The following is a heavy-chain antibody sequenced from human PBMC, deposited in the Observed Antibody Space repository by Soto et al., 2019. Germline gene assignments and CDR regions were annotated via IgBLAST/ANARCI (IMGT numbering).Heavy chain of an antibody. J-gene: IGHJ6*02. D-gene: IGHD2-2*01. CDR3: ASFRVPAAILLFGMDV. Sequence: ASVKVSCKASGYTFTSYGISWVRQAPGQGLEWMGWISAGNGNTKYSQKFQGRVTITRDTSASTAYMELSSLRSEDTAVYYCASFRVPAAILLFGMDVWGQGTTVTV. V-gene: IGHV1-18*01. CDR1: GYTFTSYG. CDR2: ISAGNGNT.